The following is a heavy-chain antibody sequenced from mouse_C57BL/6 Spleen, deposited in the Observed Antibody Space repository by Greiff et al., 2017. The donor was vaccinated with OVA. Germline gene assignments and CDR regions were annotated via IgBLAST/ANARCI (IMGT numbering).Heavy chain of an antibody. V-gene: IGHV1-69*01. CDR2: IDTSDSYN. CDR3: ARGQRRRRDYYAMDY. J-gene: IGHJ4*01. Sequence: QVQLQQPGAELVMPGASVKLSCKASGYTFTSYWMHWVKQRPGQGLEWIGEIDTSDSYNKYNQKFKGKSTLTVDKSSSPAYMQLSSLTSEDAAVDYCARGQRRRRDYYAMDYWGQGTSVTVSS. CDR1: GYTFTSYW. D-gene: IGHD3-2*02.